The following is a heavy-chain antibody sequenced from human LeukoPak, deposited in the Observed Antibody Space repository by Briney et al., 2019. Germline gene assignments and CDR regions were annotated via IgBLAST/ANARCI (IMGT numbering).Heavy chain of an antibody. CDR1: GFTFSDYN. Sequence: PGGSLRLSCAASGFTFSDYNMNWVRQAPGKGLEWVSYITNSGSTIHYADSVKGRFTISRDNAKNSLYLQMNSLRAEDTAVYNRARSIGLTGGGVDVWGQGTTVTVSS. J-gene: IGHJ6*02. CDR2: ITNSGSTI. V-gene: IGHV3-11*01. CDR3: ARSIGLTGGGVDV. D-gene: IGHD3-9*01.